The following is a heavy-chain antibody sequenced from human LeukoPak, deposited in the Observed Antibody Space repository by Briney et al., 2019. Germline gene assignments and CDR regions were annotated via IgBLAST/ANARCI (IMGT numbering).Heavy chain of an antibody. J-gene: IGHJ4*02. Sequence: SETLSLTCTVSAGSISAYYWSWIRQPPGEGLEWIGYIHYSGTTNYYPSLKSRVTIALDTSKNQFSLKLNSVTAADTAVYYCARFGTSSSRFFDQWGQGTLVTVSS. CDR1: AGSISAYY. D-gene: IGHD6-6*01. CDR3: ARFGTSSSRFFDQ. CDR2: IHYSGTT. V-gene: IGHV4-59*01.